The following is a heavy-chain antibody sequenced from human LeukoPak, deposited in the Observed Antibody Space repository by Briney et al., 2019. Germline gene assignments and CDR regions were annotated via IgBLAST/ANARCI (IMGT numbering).Heavy chain of an antibody. Sequence: GGSLRLSCAASGFTFSSYAMSWVRQAPGKGLEWVSAISGSGGSTYYADSVKGRFTISRDNSKNTLYLQMNSLRAEDAAVYYCASSGEGVVVVAADWFDPWGQGTLVTVSS. CDR3: ASSGEGVVVVAADWFDP. CDR1: GFTFSSYA. V-gene: IGHV3-23*01. D-gene: IGHD2-15*01. J-gene: IGHJ5*02. CDR2: ISGSGGST.